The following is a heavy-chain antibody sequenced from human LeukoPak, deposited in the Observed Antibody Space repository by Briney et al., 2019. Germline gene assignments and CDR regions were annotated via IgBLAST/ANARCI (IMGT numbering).Heavy chain of an antibody. CDR1: AGSISSYY. CDR3: SRATSSWRPFDY. D-gene: IGHD6-13*01. CDR2: IYYSGST. Sequence: SETLSLTCTVSAGSISSYYWSWIRQPPGKGLEWIGYIYYSGSTNYNPSLKSRLTISVDTSKNQFSLKLTSVTAADTAVYYCSRATSSWRPFDYWGQGALVTVSS. J-gene: IGHJ4*02. V-gene: IGHV4-59*01.